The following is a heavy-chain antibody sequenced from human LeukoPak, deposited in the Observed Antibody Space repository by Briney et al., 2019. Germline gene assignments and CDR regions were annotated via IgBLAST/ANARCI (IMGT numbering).Heavy chain of an antibody. Sequence: GGSLRLSCAVSGITLSNYGMSWVRQAPGKGLEWVAGISDSGGRTNYADSVKGRFTISRDNPKNTLYLQMNSLRAEDTAVYFCAKRGVVIRVILVGFHKEANYFDSWGQGTLVTVSS. CDR2: ISDSGGRT. CDR3: AKRGVVIRVILVGFHKEANYFDS. J-gene: IGHJ4*02. CDR1: GITLSNYG. V-gene: IGHV3-23*01. D-gene: IGHD3-22*01.